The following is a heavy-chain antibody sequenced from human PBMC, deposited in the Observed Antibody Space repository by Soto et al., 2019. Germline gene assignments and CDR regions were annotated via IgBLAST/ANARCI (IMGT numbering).Heavy chain of an antibody. J-gene: IGHJ4*02. CDR3: TIYSSSSGAFDS. Sequence: GGSLRLSCAASGLTVNSSYMSWVRQAPGKGLEWVSIIYSGGTTLYADSVKGRFTISRDNSKNTLYLQMNSLRAEDMALYYCTIYSSSSGAFDSWGQGTLVTVSS. CDR2: IYSGGTT. V-gene: IGHV3-53*01. CDR1: GLTVNSSY. D-gene: IGHD6-6*01.